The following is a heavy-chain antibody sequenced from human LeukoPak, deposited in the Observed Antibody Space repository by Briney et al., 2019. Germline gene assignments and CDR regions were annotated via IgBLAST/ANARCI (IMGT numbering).Heavy chain of an antibody. CDR1: GFTFSSYG. J-gene: IGHJ4*02. CDR3: AKDVEHDYGVHPVGY. V-gene: IGHV3-33*06. CDR2: IWYDGSNK. Sequence: PGRSLRLSCAASGFTFSSYGMHWVRQAPGKGLEWVAVIWYDGSNKYYADSVKGRFTISRDNSKNTLYLQMNSLRAEDTAVYYCAKDVEHDYGVHPVGYWGQGTLVTVSS. D-gene: IGHD4-17*01.